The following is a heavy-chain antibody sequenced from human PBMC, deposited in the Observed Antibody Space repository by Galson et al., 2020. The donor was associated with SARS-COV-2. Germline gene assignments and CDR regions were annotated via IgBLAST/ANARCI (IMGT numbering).Heavy chain of an antibody. CDR2: INTDNGNT. J-gene: IGHJ4*02. V-gene: IGHV1-3*04. CDR1: GYSFTRYT. CDR3: ERDQVVRGVAVFDY. Sequence: SVKVSCKPSGYSFTRYTIQWVRQAPGQRLEWMGWINTDNGNTKYSQKFQGRVTITTDTSASTAYMELSSLRSEDTAVYYCERDQVVRGVAVFDYWGQGALVTVSS. D-gene: IGHD3-10*01.